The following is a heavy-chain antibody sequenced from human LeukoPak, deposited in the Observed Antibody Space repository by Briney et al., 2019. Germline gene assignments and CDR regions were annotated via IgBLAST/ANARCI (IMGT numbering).Heavy chain of an antibody. V-gene: IGHV4-4*07. J-gene: IGHJ6*03. D-gene: IGHD6-6*01. Sequence: PSETLSLTCTVSGGSISSSYWSWIRQPAGKGLEWMGRIYTSGTTSYNPPLKSRVSISVDKSKNQLSQKVSSVTAADTAVYYCARLGYSSSSTGYYYYMDVWGKGTTVTVSS. CDR3: ARLGYSSSSTGYYYYMDV. CDR2: IYTSGTT. CDR1: GGSISSSY.